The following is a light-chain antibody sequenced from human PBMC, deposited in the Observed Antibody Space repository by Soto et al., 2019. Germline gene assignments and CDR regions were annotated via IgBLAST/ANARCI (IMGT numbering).Light chain of an antibody. CDR2: GAS. J-gene: IGKJ2*01. CDR3: PHYWSCPYT. Sequence: EIVLTQSPGTLSWSPGERATLSCRASQSVSSSYLAWYQQKPGQAPRLLIYGASSSATGIPDRFSGSGFWTAYTLTTSTMKTEDFAAYYGPHYWSCPYTFGQGNQLEI. V-gene: IGKV3-20*01. CDR1: QSVSSSY.